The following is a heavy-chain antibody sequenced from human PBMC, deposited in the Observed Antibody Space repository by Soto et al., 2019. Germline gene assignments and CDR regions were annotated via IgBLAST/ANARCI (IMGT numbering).Heavy chain of an antibody. J-gene: IGHJ6*03. CDR3: AREASRSAYGDYSGYYYYYYMDV. CDR2: IYYSGST. D-gene: IGHD4-17*01. Sequence: SETLSLTCTVSGGSISSGGYYWSWIRQHPGKGLEWIGYIYYSGSTYYNPSLKSRVTISVDTSKNQFSLKLSSVTAADTAVYYCAREASRSAYGDYSGYYYYYYMDVWGKGTTVTVSS. CDR1: GGSISSGGYY. V-gene: IGHV4-31*03.